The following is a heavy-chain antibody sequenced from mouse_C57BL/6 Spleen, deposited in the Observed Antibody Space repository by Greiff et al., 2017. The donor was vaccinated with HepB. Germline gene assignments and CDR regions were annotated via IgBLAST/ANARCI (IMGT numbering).Heavy chain of an antibody. CDR2: INPSNGGT. D-gene: IGHD1-1*01. CDR3: ARSTTVVATRYFDV. V-gene: IGHV1-53*01. CDR1: GYTFTSYW. J-gene: IGHJ1*03. Sequence: VQLQESGTELVKPGASVKLSCKASGYTFTSYWMHWVKQRPGQGLEWIGNINPSNGGTNYNEKFKSKATLTVDKSSSTAYMQLSSLTSEDSAVYYCARSTTVVATRYFDVWGTGTTVTVSS.